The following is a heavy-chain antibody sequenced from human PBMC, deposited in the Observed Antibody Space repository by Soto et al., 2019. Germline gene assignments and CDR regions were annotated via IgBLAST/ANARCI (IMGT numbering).Heavy chain of an antibody. D-gene: IGHD3-9*01. CDR3: ARHARYYDILTGYSTLSWFDP. J-gene: IGHJ5*02. CDR1: GGSISSYY. Sequence: SETLSLTCTVAGGSISSYYCSWIRQPPGKGLEWIGYIYYSGSTNYNPSLKSRVTISVDTSKNQFSLKLSSVTAADTAVYYCARHARYYDILTGYSTLSWFDPWGQGTLVTVSS. V-gene: IGHV4-59*08. CDR2: IYYSGST.